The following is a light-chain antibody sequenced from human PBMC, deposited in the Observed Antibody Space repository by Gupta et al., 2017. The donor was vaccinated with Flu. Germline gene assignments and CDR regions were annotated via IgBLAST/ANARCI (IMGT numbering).Light chain of an antibody. CDR2: KAS. CDR3: QQCNTYPYS. Sequence: PSTLSASVGDRVTITSRASQSISNWLAWYQQKPGKATKLLIYKASSLESGVPSRFSGSGSGTEFTLTISSLQPDDFTTYYCQQCNTYPYSFGQGTKLEIK. J-gene: IGKJ2*03. CDR1: QSISNW. V-gene: IGKV1-5*03.